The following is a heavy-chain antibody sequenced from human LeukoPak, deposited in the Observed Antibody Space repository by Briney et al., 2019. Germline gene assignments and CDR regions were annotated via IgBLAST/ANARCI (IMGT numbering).Heavy chain of an antibody. Sequence: PSETLSLTCTVSGGSISSHYWSWIRQPPGKGLEWIGYIYYSGSTNYNPSLKSRVTISVDTSKNQFSLKLSSVTAADTAVYYCARELSSHYYYYMDVWGKGTTVTVSS. CDR2: IYYSGST. V-gene: IGHV4-59*11. D-gene: IGHD2-2*01. CDR3: ARELSSHYYYYMDV. J-gene: IGHJ6*03. CDR1: GGSISSHY.